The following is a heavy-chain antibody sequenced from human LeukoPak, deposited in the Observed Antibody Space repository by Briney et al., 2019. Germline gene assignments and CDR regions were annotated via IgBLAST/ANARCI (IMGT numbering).Heavy chain of an antibody. V-gene: IGHV4-31*03. CDR1: GGSISSGGYY. J-gene: IGHJ4*02. Sequence: SQTLSLTCTVSGGSISSGGYYWSWLRQHPGKGLEWIGYIYYSGSTYYNPSLKSRVTISVDTSKNQFSLKLSSVTAADTAVYYCAREIRDYGGKDYFDYWGQGTLVTVSS. CDR2: IYYSGST. CDR3: AREIRDYGGKDYFDY. D-gene: IGHD4-23*01.